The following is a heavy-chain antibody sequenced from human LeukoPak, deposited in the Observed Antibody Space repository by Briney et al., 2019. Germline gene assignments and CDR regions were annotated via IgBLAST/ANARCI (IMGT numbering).Heavy chain of an antibody. V-gene: IGHV3-23*01. CDR2: ISGSGGST. CDR3: AKAEWGSSGYTHWEY. CDR1: GFTFSSYA. Sequence: GGSLRLSCAASGFTFSSYAMSWVRQAPGKGLEWVSAISGSGGSTYYADSVKGRFTISRDNSKNTLYLQMNSLRAEDTAVYYCAKAEWGSSGYTHWEYWGRGTLVTVSS. J-gene: IGHJ4*02. D-gene: IGHD3-22*01.